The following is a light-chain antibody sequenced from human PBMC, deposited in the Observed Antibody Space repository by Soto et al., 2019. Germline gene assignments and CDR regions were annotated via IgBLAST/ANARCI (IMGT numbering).Light chain of an antibody. CDR2: GAS. Sequence: DIQMTQSPSSLSASVGDTISITCRSFQTIRKSLNWYQQRPGKAPKLLIFGASSLHNGVPPRFSGLGSGTHFTLYITTPQPEDAATYYCQQSFSVPYTFCQGTRVDI. CDR3: QQSFSVPYT. J-gene: IGKJ2*01. CDR1: QTIRKS. V-gene: IGKV1-39*01.